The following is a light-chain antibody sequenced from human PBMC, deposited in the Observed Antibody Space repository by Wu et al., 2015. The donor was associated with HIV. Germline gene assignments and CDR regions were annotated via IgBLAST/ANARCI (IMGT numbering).Light chain of an antibody. J-gene: IGKJ2*01. V-gene: IGKV1-39*01. Sequence: DIQMTQSPSSLSASVGDRITLTCRASQTISSYLNWYQHKPGKAPKLLIHAASSLQSGVPSRFSGSGSGTDFTLTISSLQPEDFATYYCQQSYSTPQTFGQGTKLE. CDR1: QTISSY. CDR3: QQSYSTPQT. CDR2: AAS.